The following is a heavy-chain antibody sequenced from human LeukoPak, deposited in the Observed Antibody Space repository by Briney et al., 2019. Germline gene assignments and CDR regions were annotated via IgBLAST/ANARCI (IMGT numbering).Heavy chain of an antibody. CDR1: GGSISSYY. Sequence: PSETLSLTCTVSGGSISSYYWSWIRQPPGKGLEWIGYIYYSGSTNYNPSLKSRVTISVDTSKNQFSLKLSSVTAADTAVYYCARAGRYSSGWYRGVPLTPIDYWGQGTLVTVSS. CDR3: ARAGRYSSGWYRGVPLTPIDY. D-gene: IGHD6-19*01. CDR2: IYYSGST. J-gene: IGHJ4*02. V-gene: IGHV4-59*01.